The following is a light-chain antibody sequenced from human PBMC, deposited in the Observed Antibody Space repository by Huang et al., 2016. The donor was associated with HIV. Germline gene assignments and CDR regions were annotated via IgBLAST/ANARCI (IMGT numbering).Light chain of an antibody. J-gene: IGKJ2*01. Sequence: EIVLTQSPDTLSLSPGERATLSCRASQSVSNYLAWYQHKPGQSPRLLIYVASNRAPGIPAKFSGSWSGTEFTLSISNLEPEDFAVYFFFQDAASTAIYTFGQGTKLEIK. V-gene: IGKV3-11*01. CDR3: FQDAASTAIYT. CDR2: VAS. CDR1: QSVSNY.